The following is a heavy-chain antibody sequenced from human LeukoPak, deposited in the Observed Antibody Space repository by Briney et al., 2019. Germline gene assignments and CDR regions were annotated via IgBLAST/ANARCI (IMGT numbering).Heavy chain of an antibody. Sequence: SQTLSLTCAVSGGSISSGGYSWSWIRQPPGKGLEWIGYIYHSGSTYYNPSLKSRVTISVDRSKNQFSLKLSSVTAADTAVYYCARDGLGATGGYWGQGTLVTVSS. CDR2: IYHSGST. V-gene: IGHV4-30-2*01. CDR3: ARDGLGATGGY. J-gene: IGHJ4*02. CDR1: GGSISSGGYS. D-gene: IGHD1-26*01.